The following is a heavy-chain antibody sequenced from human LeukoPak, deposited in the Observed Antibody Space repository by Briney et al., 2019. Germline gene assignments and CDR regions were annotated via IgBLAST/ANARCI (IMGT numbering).Heavy chain of an antibody. Sequence: GESLKISCRASGYIFTSYWLGWVRQTPDKGLEWVGIIHPGDSDTRYSPSFQGQVTISADKSISTAYLQWSSLKASDTAMYYCALNWNLIAAAADYFDYWGQGTLVTVSS. J-gene: IGHJ4*02. CDR2: IHPGDSDT. D-gene: IGHD6-13*01. V-gene: IGHV5-51*01. CDR1: GYIFTSYW. CDR3: ALNWNLIAAAADYFDY.